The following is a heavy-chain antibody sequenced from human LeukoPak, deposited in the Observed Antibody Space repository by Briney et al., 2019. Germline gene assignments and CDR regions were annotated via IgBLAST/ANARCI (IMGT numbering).Heavy chain of an antibody. V-gene: IGHV4-59*02. Sequence: SETLSLTCTVSGGSVSSYYWSWIRRPPGRGREWIAYLSHSGSSDSNPSLTSRVTTLVDTSKNQFSLKLTSVTAADTAVYYCARARYANAWYAFDIWGHGTMVTVSS. CDR2: LSHSGSS. CDR3: ARARYANAWYAFDI. CDR1: GGSVSSYY. J-gene: IGHJ3*02. D-gene: IGHD2-2*01.